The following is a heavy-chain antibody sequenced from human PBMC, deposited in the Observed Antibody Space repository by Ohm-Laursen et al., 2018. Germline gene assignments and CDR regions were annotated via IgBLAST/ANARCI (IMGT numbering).Heavy chain of an antibody. Sequence: SLRLSCAASGFTFSSYAISWVRQAPGKGLEWVSAISGSGGSTYYADSVKGRFTISRDNSKNTLYLQMNSLRAEDTAVYYCAVYDSSGYYYATVDYWGQGTLVTVSS. CDR2: ISGSGGST. V-gene: IGHV3-23*01. D-gene: IGHD3-22*01. J-gene: IGHJ4*02. CDR1: GFTFSSYA. CDR3: AVYDSSGYYYATVDY.